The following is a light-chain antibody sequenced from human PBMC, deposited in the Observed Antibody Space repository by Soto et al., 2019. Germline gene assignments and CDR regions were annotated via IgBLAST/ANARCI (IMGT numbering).Light chain of an antibody. Sequence: EVALTQSPGTLSLSPGERATLSCRASHSVSSSYLAWYQQKPGQAPRLLIYGASSRATGIPDRFSGSGSGTDFTLTISRLEPEDFAVYYCQQYGSSPRTFGQGTKVDIK. CDR2: GAS. CDR3: QQYGSSPRT. V-gene: IGKV3-20*01. J-gene: IGKJ1*01. CDR1: HSVSSSY.